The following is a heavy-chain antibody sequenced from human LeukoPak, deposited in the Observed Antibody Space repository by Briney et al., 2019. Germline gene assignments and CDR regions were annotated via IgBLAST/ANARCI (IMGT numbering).Heavy chain of an antibody. D-gene: IGHD5-12*01. Sequence: VASVKVSCKASGYTFTGYYMHWVRQAPGQGLEWMGWINPNSGGTNYAQKFQGRVTMTRDTSISTAYMGLSRLRSDDTAVYYCARDFSTLRLPGGYYGMDVWGQGTTVTVSS. J-gene: IGHJ6*02. CDR3: ARDFSTLRLPGGYYGMDV. CDR1: GYTFTGYY. V-gene: IGHV1-2*02. CDR2: INPNSGGT.